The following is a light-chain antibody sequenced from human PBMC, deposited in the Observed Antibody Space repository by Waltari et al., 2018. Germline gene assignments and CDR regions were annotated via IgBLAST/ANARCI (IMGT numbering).Light chain of an antibody. V-gene: IGKV3-15*01. CDR1: QRVSSE. CDR2: GAS. J-gene: IGKJ4*01. CDR3: QQYNKWPLT. Sequence: ETVMTQSPGTLSVSPGDRVSLSCRASQRVSSEVAWYQQKPGQTPRLLIYGASTRVTGIPARFSGSGSGTEFTLTISSLQSEDFGVYYCQQYNKWPLTFGGGTKVEIK.